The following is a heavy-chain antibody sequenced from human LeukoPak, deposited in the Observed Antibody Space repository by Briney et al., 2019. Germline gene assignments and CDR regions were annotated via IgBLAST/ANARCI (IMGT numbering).Heavy chain of an antibody. CDR1: GLTFSSYA. CDR2: ISGSGGST. D-gene: IGHD3-10*01. J-gene: IGHJ4*02. Sequence: GGSLRLSCAASGLTFSSYAMSWVRQAPGKGLEWVSAISGSGGSTYYADSVKGRFTISRDSSKNTLYLQMNSLRAEDTAVYYCAKLYGSHFFDYWGQGTLVTVSS. V-gene: IGHV3-23*01. CDR3: AKLYGSHFFDY.